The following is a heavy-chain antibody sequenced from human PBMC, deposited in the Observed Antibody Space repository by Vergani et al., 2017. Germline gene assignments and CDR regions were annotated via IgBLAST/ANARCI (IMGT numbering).Heavy chain of an antibody. CDR1: GGSFSGYY. V-gene: IGHV4-34*01. CDR2: INHSGST. Sequence: QVQLQQWGAGLLKPSETLSLTCAVYGGSFSGYYWSWIRQPPGKGLEWIGEINHSGSTNYNPSLKSRVTISVDKSKNQFSLKLSSVTAADTAVYYCARSSWKRFFDYWGQGTLVTVSS. D-gene: IGHD6-13*01. J-gene: IGHJ4*02. CDR3: ARSSWKRFFDY.